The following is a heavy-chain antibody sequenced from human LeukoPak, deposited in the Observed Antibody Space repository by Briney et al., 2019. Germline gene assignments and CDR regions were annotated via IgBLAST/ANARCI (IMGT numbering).Heavy chain of an antibody. J-gene: IGHJ4*02. CDR2: ISAYNGNT. Sequence: ASVKVSCKASGYTFTSYGISWVRQAPGQGLEWMGWISAYNGNTNYAQKLQGRVTMTTDTSTSTAYMELRSLRSDDTAVYYCARDFPKHSSPTYYYDSSGPLGYWGQGTLVTVSS. CDR1: GYTFTSYG. CDR3: ARDFPKHSSPTYYYDSSGPLGY. D-gene: IGHD3-22*01. V-gene: IGHV1-18*01.